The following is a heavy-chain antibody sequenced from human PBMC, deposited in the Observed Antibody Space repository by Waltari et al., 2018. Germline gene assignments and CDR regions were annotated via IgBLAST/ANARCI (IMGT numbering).Heavy chain of an antibody. V-gene: IGHV1-8*02. Sequence: QVQLVQTGAEVKKPGASVKVSCKASGYTFTSYDNNWVGQATGQGLEWMGWMNPNSGNTGYAQKFQGRVTMTRNTSISTAYMGLSSLRSEDTAVYYCARGCGGGSCYSGYNWFDPWGQGTLVTVSS. CDR2: MNPNSGNT. D-gene: IGHD2-15*01. CDR1: GYTFTSYD. CDR3: ARGCGGGSCYSGYNWFDP. J-gene: IGHJ5*02.